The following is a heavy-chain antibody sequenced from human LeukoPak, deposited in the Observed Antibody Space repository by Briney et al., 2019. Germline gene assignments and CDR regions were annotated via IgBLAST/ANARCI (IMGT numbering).Heavy chain of an antibody. CDR2: ISERGGST. CDR1: GISLSNYA. V-gene: IGHV3-23*01. Sequence: GGSLRLSCVVSGISLSNYAMTWVRQAPGKGLEWVAYISERGGSTSYADSVKSRFTISRDTSLNTLYLQMNNLRAEETAVYFCAKRGVVIRGILIGYHQEAYHYDFWGQGVLVTVSS. J-gene: IGHJ4*02. CDR3: AKRGVVIRGILIGYHQEAYHYDF. D-gene: IGHD3-10*01.